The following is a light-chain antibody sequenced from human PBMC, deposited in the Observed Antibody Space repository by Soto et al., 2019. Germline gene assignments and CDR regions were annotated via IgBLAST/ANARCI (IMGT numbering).Light chain of an antibody. V-gene: IGLV2-23*02. CDR1: SSDVGSYNL. Sequence: QSALTQPASVSGSPGQSITISCTGTSSDVGSYNLVSWYQQHPGKAPKLMIYEVSKRPSGVSNRFSGSKSGNTASLTISGLQAEDVADYYCCSYAGSSTLVFGGGTKLTVL. J-gene: IGLJ2*01. CDR2: EVS. CDR3: CSYAGSSTLV.